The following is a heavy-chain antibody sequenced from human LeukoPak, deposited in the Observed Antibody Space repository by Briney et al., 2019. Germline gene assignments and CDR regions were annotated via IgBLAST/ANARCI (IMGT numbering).Heavy chain of an antibody. V-gene: IGHV3-23*01. J-gene: IGHJ4*02. CDR3: AKALYGSGSYSESRFFDY. D-gene: IGHD3-10*01. CDR2: INGGGGST. Sequence: PGGSLRLSCAVSGFTFNSYAMGWVRQAPAKGLEWVSLINGGGGSTYYADSVKGRFTISRDNSKNTLYLQMNSLRAEDTAVYYCAKALYGSGSYSESRFFDYWGQGTLVTVSS. CDR1: GFTFNSYA.